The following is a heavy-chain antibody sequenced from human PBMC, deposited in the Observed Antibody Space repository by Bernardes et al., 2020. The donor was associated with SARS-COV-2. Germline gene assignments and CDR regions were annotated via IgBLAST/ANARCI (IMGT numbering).Heavy chain of an antibody. CDR3: AKGGYCTDRGCQSVVDY. D-gene: IGHD2-8*01. CDR2: ISSSSSTI. V-gene: IGHV3-48*02. Sequence: GGSLRLSCAASGFTFSSYSMNWVRQAPGKGLEWVSYISSSSSTIYYADSVKGRFTISRDNAKNSLYLQMNSLRDEDTAVYYCAKGGYCTDRGCQSVVDYWGQGILVTVSS. J-gene: IGHJ4*02. CDR1: GFTFSSYS.